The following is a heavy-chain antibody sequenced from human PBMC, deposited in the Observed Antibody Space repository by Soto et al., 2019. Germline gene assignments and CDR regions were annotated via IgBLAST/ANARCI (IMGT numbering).Heavy chain of an antibody. Sequence: SETLSLTCIVSGESISSSSSYWGRIRQPPGTGLEWTGSIYYRGRTYSNPSFPTRVTISIDTSKNQFSLKLSSVPATDTDVYYCARQRTTVVTQAYFDRRRQGALVTVAT. CDR2: IYYRGRT. CDR3: ARQRTTVVTQAYFDR. CDR1: GESISSSSSY. D-gene: IGHD2-21*02. V-gene: IGHV4-39*01. J-gene: IGHJ4*02.